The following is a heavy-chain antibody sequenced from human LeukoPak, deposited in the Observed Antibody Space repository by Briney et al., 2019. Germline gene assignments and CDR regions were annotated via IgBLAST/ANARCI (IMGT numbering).Heavy chain of an antibody. Sequence: GGSLRLSCAASGLTFSSYAMSWVRQAPGKGLEWVSAISGSGGSTYYADSVKGRFTISRDNSKNTLYLQMNSLRADDTAVYYCARDSEGDGYNFDTWGRGTLVTVSS. CDR1: GLTFSSYA. CDR3: ARDSEGDGYNFDT. CDR2: ISGSGGST. J-gene: IGHJ5*02. V-gene: IGHV3-23*01. D-gene: IGHD5-24*01.